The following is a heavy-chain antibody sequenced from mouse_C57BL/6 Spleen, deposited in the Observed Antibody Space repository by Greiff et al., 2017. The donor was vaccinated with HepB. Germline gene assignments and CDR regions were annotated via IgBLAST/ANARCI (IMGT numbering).Heavy chain of an antibody. J-gene: IGHJ1*03. Sequence: EVMLVESGGGLVKPGGSLKLSCAASGFTFSSYAMSWVRQTPEKRLEWVATISDGGSYTYYPDNVKGRFTISRDNAKNNLYLQMSHLKSEDTAMYYCARVYYGSSLAWYFDVWGTGTTVTVSS. V-gene: IGHV5-4*03. D-gene: IGHD1-1*01. CDR1: GFTFSSYA. CDR3: ARVYYGSSLAWYFDV. CDR2: ISDGGSYT.